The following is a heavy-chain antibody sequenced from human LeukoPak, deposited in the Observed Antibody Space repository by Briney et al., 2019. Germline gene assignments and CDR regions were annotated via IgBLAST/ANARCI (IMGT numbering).Heavy chain of an antibody. CDR1: GYTFTSYG. V-gene: IGHV1-18*01. CDR3: ARSSVRFLEWLSYYYYMDV. Sequence: GASVKVSCKASGYTFTSYGISWVRQAPGRGLEWMGWISTYHGNTHYAQKFQGRVTMATDTSTSTAYMELRSLRSDDTAVYYCARSSVRFLEWLSYYYYMDVWGKGTTVTVSS. CDR2: ISTYHGNT. D-gene: IGHD3-3*01. J-gene: IGHJ6*03.